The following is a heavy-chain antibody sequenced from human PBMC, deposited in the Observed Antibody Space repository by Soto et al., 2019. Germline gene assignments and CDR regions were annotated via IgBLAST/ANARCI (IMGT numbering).Heavy chain of an antibody. CDR2: ISSNGGST. Sequence: GGSLRLSCAASGFTFSSYVMHWVRQAPGKGLEYVSAISSNGGSTYYANSVKGRFTISRDNSKNMLYLKMGSLRAEDMAVYYCARENLVYFSGGSCYSPSYYYYYMDVWGKGTTVTVSS. V-gene: IGHV3-64*01. CDR1: GFTFSSYV. CDR3: ARENLVYFSGGSCYSPSYYYYYMDV. D-gene: IGHD2-15*01. J-gene: IGHJ6*03.